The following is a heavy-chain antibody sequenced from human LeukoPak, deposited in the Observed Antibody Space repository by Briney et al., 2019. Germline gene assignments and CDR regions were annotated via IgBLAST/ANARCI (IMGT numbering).Heavy chain of an antibody. CDR2: IFSSNNT. CDR3: ARTVGYGDYSWFDP. D-gene: IGHD4-17*01. J-gene: IGHJ5*02. V-gene: IGHV3-53*01. CDR1: GFTVSSNY. Sequence: GGSLRLSCAASGFTVSSNYMSWVRQAPGKGLEWVSIIFSSNNTYYADSVKGRFTISRDNSKNTLYLQMNSLRAEDTAVYYCARTVGYGDYSWFDPWGQGTLVTVSS.